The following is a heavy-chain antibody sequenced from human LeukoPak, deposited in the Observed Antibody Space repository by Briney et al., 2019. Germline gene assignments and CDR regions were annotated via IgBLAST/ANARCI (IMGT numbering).Heavy chain of an antibody. V-gene: IGHV1-18*01. CDR2: ISAYNGNT. Sequence: ASVKVSCKASGYTFSRYGISWVRQAPGQGLEWVGWISAYNGNTNYAQKLQGRVYMTTETSTSTAYMDLRSLRSDDTAVYYCARDWAVEVAVVTAIPADAFDVWGQGTMVTVSS. CDR1: GYTFSRYG. J-gene: IGHJ3*01. D-gene: IGHD2-21*02. CDR3: ARDWAVEVAVVTAIPADAFDV.